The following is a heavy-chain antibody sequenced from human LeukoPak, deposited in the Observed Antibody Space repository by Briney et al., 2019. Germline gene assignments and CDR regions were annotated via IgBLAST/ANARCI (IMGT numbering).Heavy chain of an antibody. J-gene: IGHJ5*02. Sequence: SETLSLTCTVSGYYISGGYYWGWIRQPPGKGLEWIGSIYQSGRTYYNLSLKSRVTILVDTSKNEFSLKLSSVTAADTAIYYCAREDDDNWFDPWGQGTLVTVSS. CDR2: IYQSGRT. CDR1: GYYISGGYY. CDR3: AREDDDNWFDP. V-gene: IGHV4-38-2*02.